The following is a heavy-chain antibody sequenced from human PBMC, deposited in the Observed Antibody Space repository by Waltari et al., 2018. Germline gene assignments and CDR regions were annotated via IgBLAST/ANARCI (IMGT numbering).Heavy chain of an antibody. CDR1: GGSISSYY. D-gene: IGHD3-22*01. Sequence: QVQLQESGPGLVKPSETLSLTCPVSGGSISSYYWSWIRQPPGKGLEWIGYIYYSGSTNYNPSLKSRVTISVDTSKNQFSLKLSSVTAADTAVYYCARSAPEYYYDSSGYYSSFDPWGQGTLVTVSS. J-gene: IGHJ5*02. V-gene: IGHV4-59*01. CDR3: ARSAPEYYYDSSGYYSSFDP. CDR2: IYYSGST.